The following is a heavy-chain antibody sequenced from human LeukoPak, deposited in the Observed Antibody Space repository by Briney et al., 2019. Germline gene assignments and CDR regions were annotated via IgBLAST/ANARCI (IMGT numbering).Heavy chain of an antibody. CDR3: ARAREDSGYARAFDY. CDR1: GFTFSSYS. J-gene: IGHJ4*02. V-gene: IGHV3-48*01. Sequence: GGSLRLSCAASGFTFSSYSMNWVRQAPGKGLEWVSYISSSSSSTIYYADSVKGRFTISRDNSKNTLYLQMNSLRAEDTAVYYCARAREDSGYARAFDYWGRGTLVTVSS. D-gene: IGHD5-12*01. CDR2: ISSSSSSTI.